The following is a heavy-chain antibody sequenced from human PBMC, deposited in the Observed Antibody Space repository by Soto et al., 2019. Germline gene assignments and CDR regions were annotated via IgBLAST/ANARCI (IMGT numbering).Heavy chain of an antibody. CDR3: AKDGYNPPYAY. J-gene: IGHJ4*02. D-gene: IGHD5-12*01. CDR2: ISGSGGTT. CDR1: GFTFNSYA. V-gene: IGHV3-23*01. Sequence: GGSLRLSCAASGFTFNSYAMSWVRQAPGKGLEWVSAISGSGGTTYYADSVQGRLTISRDNSKNRLYLQMNSLRAEDTAVYCCAKDGYNPPYAYWGQGTPVTVSS.